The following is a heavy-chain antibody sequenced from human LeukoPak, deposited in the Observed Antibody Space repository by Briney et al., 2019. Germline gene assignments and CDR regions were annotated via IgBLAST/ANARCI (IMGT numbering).Heavy chain of an antibody. J-gene: IGHJ4*02. CDR2: IYHSGST. V-gene: IGHV4-38-2*02. CDR1: GYSISSGYY. D-gene: IGHD1-26*01. Sequence: SETLSLTCTVSGYSISSGYYWAWIRQPPGKGLEWIGSIYHSGSTNYNPSLKSRVTISVDTSKNQFSLKLSSVTAADTAVYYCARRFSGSYFGYWGQGTLVTVSS. CDR3: ARRFSGSYFGY.